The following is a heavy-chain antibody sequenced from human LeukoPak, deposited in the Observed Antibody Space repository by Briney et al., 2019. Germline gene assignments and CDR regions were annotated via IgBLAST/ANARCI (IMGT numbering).Heavy chain of an antibody. Sequence: ASLKVSCKASGYTFTGYYIHWVRQAPGQGLERMGGINPSGGSTTYAQKFQGRVTMTRDTSTSTAYMEVSSLRSEDTAVYYCARVRFSSGWYIAFDIWGQGTMVTVSS. D-gene: IGHD6-19*01. J-gene: IGHJ3*02. CDR2: INPSGGST. CDR1: GYTFTGYY. CDR3: ARVRFSSGWYIAFDI. V-gene: IGHV1-46*01.